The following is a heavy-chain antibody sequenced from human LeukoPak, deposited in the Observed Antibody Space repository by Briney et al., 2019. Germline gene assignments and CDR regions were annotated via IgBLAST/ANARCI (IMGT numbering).Heavy chain of an antibody. J-gene: IGHJ6*03. Sequence: SETLSLTCAVYGGSFSGYYWSWIRQPPGKGLEWIGEINHSGSTNYNPPLRSRVTISVDTSKNQFSLKLSSVTAADTAVYYCASMNSKRYYYYYYMDVWGKGTTVTVSS. V-gene: IGHV4-34*01. CDR3: ASMNSKRYYYYYYMDV. CDR2: INHSGST. D-gene: IGHD4-11*01. CDR1: GGSFSGYY.